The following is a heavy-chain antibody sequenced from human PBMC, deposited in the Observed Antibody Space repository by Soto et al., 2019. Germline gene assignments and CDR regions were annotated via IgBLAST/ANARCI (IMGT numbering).Heavy chain of an antibody. Sequence: GESLKISCKGSGYTFTSYWIGWVRQMPGKGLEWMGIIYPGDSDTRYNPSFQAHVTISADKSIRTAYLQWSSLRASDTAMYYCARRRDSYTRAFDVWGQGTMVTVSS. J-gene: IGHJ3*01. V-gene: IGHV5-51*01. D-gene: IGHD2-21*01. CDR1: GYTFTSYW. CDR2: IYPGDSDT. CDR3: ARRRDSYTRAFDV.